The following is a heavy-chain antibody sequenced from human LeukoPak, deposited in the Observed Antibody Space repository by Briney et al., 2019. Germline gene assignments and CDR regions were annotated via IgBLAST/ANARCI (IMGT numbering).Heavy chain of an antibody. J-gene: IGHJ5*02. Sequence: GGSLRLSCAASGFLVSTNYMSWVRQAPGKGLEWVSVIYSGDNTYYADSVKGRFTISRDNSKNTLYLQMNSLRAEDTAVYYCAKVWVAVAPGPWGQGTLVTVSS. V-gene: IGHV3-53*01. D-gene: IGHD6-19*01. CDR3: AKVWVAVAPGP. CDR2: IYSGDNT. CDR1: GFLVSTNY.